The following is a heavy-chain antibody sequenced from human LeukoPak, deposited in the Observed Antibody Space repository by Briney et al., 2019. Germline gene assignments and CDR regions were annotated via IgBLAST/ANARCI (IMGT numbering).Heavy chain of an antibody. J-gene: IGHJ2*01. CDR1: GGSMSSYY. Sequence: PSETLSLTCTVSGGSMSSYYWSWIRQPPGKGLEWIAYIYYSGSTTYNPSFKSRVTISVDTSKNQFSLRLNSVTAADTAVYYCARELAYCGGDCYPRYFDLWGRGTLVTVSS. CDR2: IYYSGST. D-gene: IGHD2-21*02. CDR3: ARELAYCGGDCYPRYFDL. V-gene: IGHV4-59*01.